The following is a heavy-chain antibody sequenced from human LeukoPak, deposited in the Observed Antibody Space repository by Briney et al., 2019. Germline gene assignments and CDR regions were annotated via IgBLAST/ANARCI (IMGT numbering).Heavy chain of an antibody. J-gene: IGHJ3*02. CDR1: GFTFSRYS. CDR3: ARDFATRLEWFSDAFDI. V-gene: IGHV3-21*01. D-gene: IGHD3-3*01. Sequence: PGGSLRLSCAASGFTFSRYSMNWVRQAPGKGLEWVSSISSSSSYIYYADSVKGRFTISRDSAKNSLYLQMNSLRAEDTAVYYCARDFATRLEWFSDAFDIWGQGTMVTVSS. CDR2: ISSSSSYI.